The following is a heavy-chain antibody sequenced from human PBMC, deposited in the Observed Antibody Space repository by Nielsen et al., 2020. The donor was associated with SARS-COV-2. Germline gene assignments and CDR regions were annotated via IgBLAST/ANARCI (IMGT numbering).Heavy chain of an antibody. J-gene: IGHJ2*01. V-gene: IGHV3-21*06. D-gene: IGHD6-25*01. CDR2: ITMSGAYM. CDR1: GFRFTSYS. CDR3: ARDQDGGAATSNWYFDL. Sequence: GGSLRLSCAASGFRFTSYSMNWVRQAPGKGLERVASITMSGAYMYYADSVRGRFTVSRDNAENSLYLQMNSLRDEDTAVYYCARDQDGGAATSNWYFDLWGRGTLVIVSS.